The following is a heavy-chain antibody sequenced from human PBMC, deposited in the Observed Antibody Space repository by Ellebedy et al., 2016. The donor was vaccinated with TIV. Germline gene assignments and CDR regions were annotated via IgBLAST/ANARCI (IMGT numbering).Heavy chain of an antibody. CDR1: GFTFDDYI. Sequence: GESLKISCAASGFTFDDYIIHWVRQAPGKGLEWVSLISWDGGTTYYADSVKGRFTISRDSSKNSLYLQMNSLRAEDSALYYCAKDIGSGNYFGSQSYLDYWGRGTLVTVSS. V-gene: IGHV3-43*01. CDR2: ISWDGGTT. CDR3: AKDIGSGNYFGSQSYLDY. J-gene: IGHJ4*02. D-gene: IGHD3-10*01.